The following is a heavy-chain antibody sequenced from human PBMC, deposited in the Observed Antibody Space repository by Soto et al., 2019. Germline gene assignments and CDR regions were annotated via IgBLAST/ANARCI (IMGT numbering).Heavy chain of an antibody. CDR3: ARGLSLYGGNSHWFDP. Sequence: SETLSLTCAVSGGSISSGAYSWSWIRQPPGKGLEWIGYIYHSGSSYSNPSLKSRVSISLDRSKNQFSLKLSSVTAADTAVYYCARGLSLYGGNSHWFDPWGQGTLVTVSS. V-gene: IGHV4-30-2*01. D-gene: IGHD4-17*01. CDR2: IYHSGSS. J-gene: IGHJ5*02. CDR1: GGSISSGAYS.